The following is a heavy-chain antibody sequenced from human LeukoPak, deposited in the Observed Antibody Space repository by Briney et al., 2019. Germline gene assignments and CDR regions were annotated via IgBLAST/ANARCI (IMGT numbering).Heavy chain of an antibody. CDR1: GFTFGTYW. V-gene: IGHV3-74*01. CDR2: INSDGGTT. J-gene: IGHJ4*02. D-gene: IGHD3-10*01. CDR3: ATDSYVSGSYYHLFY. Sequence: PGGSLRLSCGASGFTFGTYWMHWVRQAPGKGLVWVSGINSDGGTTTYADSVKGRFTISRDNAKNTLYLQMNNLRAEDTAIYYCATDSYVSGSYYHLFYWGQGTLVTVSS.